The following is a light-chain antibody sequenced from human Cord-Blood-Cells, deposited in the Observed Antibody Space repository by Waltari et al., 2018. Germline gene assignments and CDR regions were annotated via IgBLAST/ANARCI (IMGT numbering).Light chain of an antibody. CDR1: SSNLGSNY. CDR2: RNN. J-gene: IGLJ2*01. V-gene: IGLV1-47*01. Sequence: QSVLTQPPSASGTPGQRVTISCSGSSSNLGSNYVYWYQQLPGTAPKLLIYRNNQRPSGVPARFSGSKSGTSASLAISGLRYEDEADYYCAAWDDSLSGPVFGGGTKLTVL. CDR3: AAWDDSLSGPV.